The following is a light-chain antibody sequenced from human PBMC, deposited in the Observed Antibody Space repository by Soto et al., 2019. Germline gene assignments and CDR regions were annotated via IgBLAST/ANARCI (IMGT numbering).Light chain of an antibody. CDR2: GAS. Sequence: EIVLTHSPGTLSLSPGERATLSCRASQSVTNNYLAWYQQKPGQAPRLVIYGASTRATGIPDRFSASGSGTDFTLTINILEPEDFAVYYCQQYSESPLTFRQGTKVEIK. CDR3: QQYSESPLT. J-gene: IGKJ1*01. CDR1: QSVTNNY. V-gene: IGKV3-20*01.